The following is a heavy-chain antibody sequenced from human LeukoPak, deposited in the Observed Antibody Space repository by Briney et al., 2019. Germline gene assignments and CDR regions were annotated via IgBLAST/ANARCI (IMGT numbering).Heavy chain of an antibody. CDR1: GLTVSSNC. CDR2: IYGADTT. Sequence: PGGSLRLSRAASGLTVSSNCMSWVRQAPGKGLEWVSIIYGADTTNYADSVKGRFTISRDNSKNTLYLQMNSLGAEDTALYYCASRPTSNKGPLDFWGQGTLVTVSS. V-gene: IGHV3-53*01. CDR3: ASRPTSNKGPLDF. J-gene: IGHJ4*02.